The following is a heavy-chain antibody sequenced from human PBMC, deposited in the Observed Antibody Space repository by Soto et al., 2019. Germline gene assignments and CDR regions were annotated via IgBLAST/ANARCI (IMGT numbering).Heavy chain of an antibody. CDR2: IWYDGSNK. D-gene: IGHD3-10*01. Sequence: QVQLVESGGGVVQPGRSLRLSCAASGFTFSSYGMHWVRQAPGKGLEWVAVIWYDGSNKYYADPVKGRFTISRDNSKNTLYLQMNSLRAEDTAVYYCARDQYYGSGSYRRGYYFDYWGQGTLVTVSS. CDR1: GFTFSSYG. V-gene: IGHV3-33*01. J-gene: IGHJ4*02. CDR3: ARDQYYGSGSYRRGYYFDY.